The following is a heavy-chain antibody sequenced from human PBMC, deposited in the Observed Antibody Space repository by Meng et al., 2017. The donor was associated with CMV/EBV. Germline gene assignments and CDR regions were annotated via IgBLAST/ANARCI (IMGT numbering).Heavy chain of an antibody. CDR2: ISWNSGSI. V-gene: IGHV3-9*01. J-gene: IGHJ6*02. CDR3: ASDFWSGYSGYYYYGMDV. Sequence: SLKISCAASGFTFDDYAMHWVRQAPGKGLEWVSGISWNSGSIGYADSVKGRFTISRDNAKNSLYLQMNSLRAEDTAVYYCASDFWSGYSGYYYYGMDVWGQGTTVTVSS. CDR1: GFTFDDYA. D-gene: IGHD3-3*01.